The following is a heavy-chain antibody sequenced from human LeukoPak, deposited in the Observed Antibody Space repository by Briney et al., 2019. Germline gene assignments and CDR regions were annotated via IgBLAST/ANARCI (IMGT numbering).Heavy chain of an antibody. CDR2: IHDDGST. J-gene: IGHJ4*02. CDR1: GFTFRTNY. CDR3: AREENHIVTTSYYFDH. D-gene: IGHD5-12*01. Sequence: GGSLRLSCAASGFTFRTNYMSWVRQAPGKGLEWVSLIHDDGSTYYTDSVKGRFTISRDNSKNTLYLQMNSLRAEDTAVYYCAREENHIVTTSYYFDHWGQGTLVTVSS. V-gene: IGHV3-53*01.